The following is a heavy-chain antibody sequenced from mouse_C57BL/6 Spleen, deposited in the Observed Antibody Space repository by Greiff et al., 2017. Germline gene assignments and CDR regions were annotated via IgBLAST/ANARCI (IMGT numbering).Heavy chain of an antibody. Sequence: VQLQQPGAELVKPGASVKLSCKASGYTFTSYWMHWVKQRPGQVLEWIGRIHPSDSDTNYNQKFKDKATLTVDQSSSTSYMQLSSLTSEDSAVYYGGGSTTVPGYYWGQGTTLTVAS. J-gene: IGHJ2*01. V-gene: IGHV1-74*01. D-gene: IGHD1-1*01. CDR2: IHPSDSDT. CDR3: GGSTTVPGYY. CDR1: GYTFTSYW.